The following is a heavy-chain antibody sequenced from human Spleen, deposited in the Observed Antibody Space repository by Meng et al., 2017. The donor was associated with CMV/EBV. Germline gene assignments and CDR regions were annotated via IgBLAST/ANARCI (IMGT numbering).Heavy chain of an antibody. Sequence: GESLKISCAASGFTFSGSAMHWVRQASGKGLEWVGRIRSKANSYATAYAASVKGRFTITRDDSKNTAYLQKNSLTTEDTAVYYCMAWYSDGMNVWGQGTTVTVSS. CDR2: IRSKANSYAT. CDR1: GFTFSGSA. V-gene: IGHV3-73*01. CDR3: MAWYSDGMNV. D-gene: IGHD6-13*01. J-gene: IGHJ6*02.